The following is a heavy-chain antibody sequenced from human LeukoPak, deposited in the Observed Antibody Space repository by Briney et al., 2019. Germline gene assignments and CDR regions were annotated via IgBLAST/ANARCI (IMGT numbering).Heavy chain of an antibody. D-gene: IGHD5-24*01. CDR2: INPSGGST. J-gene: IGHJ4*02. CDR1: GYTFTSYY. V-gene: IGHV1-46*03. CDR3: AMGKVEMATITGS. Sequence: ASVKVSCKASGYTFTSYYMHWARQAPGQGLEWMGIINPSGGSTSYAQKFQGRVTMTRDMSTSTVYMELSSLRSEDTAVYYCAMGKVEMATITGSWGQGTLVTVSS.